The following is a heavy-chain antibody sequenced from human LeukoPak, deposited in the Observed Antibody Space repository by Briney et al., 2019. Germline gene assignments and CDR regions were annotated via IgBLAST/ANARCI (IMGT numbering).Heavy chain of an antibody. CDR3: ARASYSSSWYKPYYFDY. V-gene: IGHV7-4-1*02. Sequence: ASVKVSCKASGYTFTSYAMNWVRRAPGQGLEWMGWINTNTGNPTYAQGFTGRFVFSLDTSVSTAYLQISSLKAEDTAVYYCARASYSSSWYKPYYFDYWGQGTLVTVSS. CDR2: INTNTGNP. J-gene: IGHJ4*02. CDR1: GYTFTSYA. D-gene: IGHD6-13*01.